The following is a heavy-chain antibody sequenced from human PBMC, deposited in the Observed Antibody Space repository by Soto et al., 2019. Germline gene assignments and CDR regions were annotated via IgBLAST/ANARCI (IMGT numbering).Heavy chain of an antibody. V-gene: IGHV3-9*01. CDR3: AKVPSTVTTDPFDY. CDR1: GFTFDDYA. J-gene: IGHJ4*02. CDR2: ISWNSGSI. Sequence: EVQLVESGGGLVQPGRSLRLSCAASGFTFDDYAMHWVRQAPGKGLEWVSGISWNSGSIGYADSVKGRFTISRDNAKNSLYLQMNSLRAEDTALYYCAKVPSTVTTDPFDYWGQGTLVTVSS. D-gene: IGHD4-17*01.